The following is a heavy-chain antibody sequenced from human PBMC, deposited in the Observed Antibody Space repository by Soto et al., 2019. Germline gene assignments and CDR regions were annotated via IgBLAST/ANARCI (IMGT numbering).Heavy chain of an antibody. CDR3: ARAYEGGYDI. D-gene: IGHD3-22*01. CDR1: RFTFSDYY. V-gene: IGHV3-11*01. Sequence: QVQLVESGGGLVKPGRSLRLSCVVSRFTFSDYYMNWIRQAPGKGLEWVSYISNTGSTKDYADSVKGRFTISRDNAKNSLYLQMNSLRAEDTAVYYCARAYEGGYDIWGQGTMVTVSS. CDR2: ISNTGSTK. J-gene: IGHJ3*02.